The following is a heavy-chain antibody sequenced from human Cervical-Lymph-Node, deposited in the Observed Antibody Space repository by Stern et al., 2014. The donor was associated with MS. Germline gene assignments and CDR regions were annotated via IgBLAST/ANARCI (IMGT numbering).Heavy chain of an antibody. CDR3: ARCDAPLYGDYSNWFDP. J-gene: IGHJ5*02. CDR1: GYTFTSYD. V-gene: IGHV1-8*01. CDR2: MNPNRGNT. D-gene: IGHD4-17*01. Sequence: QVQLVQSGAEVKKPGASVKVSCKASGYTFTSYDINWVRQATGQGLEWMGWMNPNRGNTGYAQKFQGRVTMTMTTSISTAYMELSSLRSEDTAVYYCARCDAPLYGDYSNWFDPWGQGTLVTVSS.